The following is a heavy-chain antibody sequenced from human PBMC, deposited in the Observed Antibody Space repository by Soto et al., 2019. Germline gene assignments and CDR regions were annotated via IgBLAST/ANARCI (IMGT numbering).Heavy chain of an antibody. CDR1: GGSVSSGSYY. J-gene: IGHJ5*02. D-gene: IGHD3-3*01. V-gene: IGHV4-61*01. CDR2: IYYSGST. Sequence: QVQLQESGPGLVKPSETLSLTCTVSGGSVSSGSYYWSWLRQPPGKGLEWIGYIYYSGSTNYNPSLESRVTISVDTSKNQFSLQLSSVTAADTAVYYCARADVFYDFWSGYGWFDPWGQGTLVTVSS. CDR3: ARADVFYDFWSGYGWFDP.